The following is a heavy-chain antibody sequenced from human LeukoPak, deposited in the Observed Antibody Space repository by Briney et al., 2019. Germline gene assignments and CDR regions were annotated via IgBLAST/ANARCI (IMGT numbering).Heavy chain of an antibody. D-gene: IGHD6-13*01. CDR2: IYHSGSA. V-gene: IGHV4-38-2*02. CDR3: ARIVTAAAGPSLIDY. CDR1: GYSISSGYY. Sequence: PSETLSLTCTVSGYSISSGYYWGWIRQPPGKGLEWIGTIYHSGSAYYNPSLKSRVTISVDTSKNQFSLKLSSVTTADTAVYYCARIVTAAAGPSLIDYWGQGTLVTVSS. J-gene: IGHJ4*02.